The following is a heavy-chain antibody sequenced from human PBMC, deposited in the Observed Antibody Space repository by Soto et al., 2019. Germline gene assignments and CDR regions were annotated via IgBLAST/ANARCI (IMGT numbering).Heavy chain of an antibody. V-gene: IGHV4-59*01. CDR1: CGSISSNY. J-gene: IGHJ4*02. D-gene: IGHD6-13*01. Sequence: LSLTCTVSCGSISSNYWTWIRQPPGKGLEWIGYVYNSGSTNYNPSLKSRVTISEDTSKSQFSLKVNSMTAADTAVYYCARYRREAVAGYTLDNWGQGILVTVSS. CDR2: VYNSGST. CDR3: ARYRREAVAGYTLDN.